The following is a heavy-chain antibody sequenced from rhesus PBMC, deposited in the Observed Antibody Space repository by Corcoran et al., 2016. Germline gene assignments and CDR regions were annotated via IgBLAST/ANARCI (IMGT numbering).Heavy chain of an antibody. CDR2: INSGGGST. V-gene: IGHV3S5*01. CDR1: GFTFSSYG. CDR3: AKGAGYFDY. Sequence: EVQLVETGGGLVQPGGSLKLSCAASGFTFSSYGMSWVRQAPGKGLEWVSAINSGGGSTYYADSVKVRFTISRDNSKNTLSLQMNSLRAEDTAVYYCAKGAGYFDYWGQGVLVTVSS. J-gene: IGHJ4*01.